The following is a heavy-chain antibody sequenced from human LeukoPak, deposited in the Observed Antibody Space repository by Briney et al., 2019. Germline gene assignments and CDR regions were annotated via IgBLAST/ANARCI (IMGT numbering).Heavy chain of an antibody. Sequence: GRSLRLSCAASGFTFSSYWMHWVRQAPGKGPVWVSRISGDETNTAYADSVKGRFTISRDTAKNTLYLQMNRLRAEDTAVYYCVREGLYCSNGVCYRAAFDYWGQGALVTVSS. J-gene: IGHJ4*02. V-gene: IGHV3-74*01. D-gene: IGHD2-8*01. CDR1: GFTFSSYW. CDR3: VREGLYCSNGVCYRAAFDY. CDR2: ISGDETNT.